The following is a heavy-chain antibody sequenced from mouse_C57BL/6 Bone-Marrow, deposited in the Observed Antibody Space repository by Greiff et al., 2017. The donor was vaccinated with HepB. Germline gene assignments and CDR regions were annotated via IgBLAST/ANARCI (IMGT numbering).Heavy chain of an antibody. V-gene: IGHV14-4*01. CDR2: IDPENGDT. Sequence: EVQLQESGAELVRPGASVKLSCTASGFNIKDDYMHWVKQRPEQGLEWIGWIDPENGDTEYASKFQGKATITADTSSNPAYLQLSSLTSEDTAVYYCTTTAQATWFAYWGQGTLVTVSA. CDR3: TTTAQATWFAY. J-gene: IGHJ3*01. D-gene: IGHD3-2*02. CDR1: GFNIKDDY.